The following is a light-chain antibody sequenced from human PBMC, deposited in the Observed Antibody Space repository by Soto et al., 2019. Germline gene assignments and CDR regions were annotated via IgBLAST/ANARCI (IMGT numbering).Light chain of an antibody. CDR3: AAWDDSLKAML. V-gene: IGLV1-44*01. J-gene: IGLJ7*01. CDR1: GSNIGENA. CDR2: SNA. Sequence: QSVLTQPPSASGTPGQTVTISCSGSGSNIGENAVNWYQHLPGTAPQLLIYSNALRPSGVPHRFSGSKSGTAGSLAISGLQSEDEAHYYWAAWDDSLKAMLFGGGTQPTVL.